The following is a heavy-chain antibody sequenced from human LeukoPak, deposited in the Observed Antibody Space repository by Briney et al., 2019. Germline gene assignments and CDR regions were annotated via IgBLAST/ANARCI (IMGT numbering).Heavy chain of an antibody. CDR1: GFTFNTYT. J-gene: IGHJ4*02. CDR2: ISGSSGII. Sequence: GGSLRLSCAASGFTFNTYTMNWVRQAPGKGLEWVSYISGSSGIIDYADSVRGRFTISRDNAKNSLYLQMNSLRAEDTAVYYCAKGELGMREDWGQGTLVTVSS. D-gene: IGHD7-27*01. CDR3: AKGELGMRED. V-gene: IGHV3-48*01.